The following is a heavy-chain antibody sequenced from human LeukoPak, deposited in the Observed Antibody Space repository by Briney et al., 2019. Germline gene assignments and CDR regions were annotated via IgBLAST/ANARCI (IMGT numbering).Heavy chain of an antibody. J-gene: IGHJ3*02. D-gene: IGHD4-17*01. V-gene: IGHV4-59*11. CDR1: TDSFGSHY. CDR3: ARDLVTVTKGFDI. Sequence: PETLSLTCVVSTDSFGSHYWTWIRQPPGKGLEWIGYISYIGSTNYNPSLKSRVTISIDTSKNQFSLKLTSVTAADTAVYYCARDLVTVTKGFDIWGQGTMVSVSS. CDR2: ISYIGST.